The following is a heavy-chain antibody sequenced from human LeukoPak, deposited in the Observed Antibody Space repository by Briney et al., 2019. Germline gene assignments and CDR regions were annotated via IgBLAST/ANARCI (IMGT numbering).Heavy chain of an antibody. V-gene: IGHV3-30*18. Sequence: PGRSLRLSCAASGFTFSNYGMHWVRQAPGKGLEWVAVISYDGSNKYYADSVKGRFTISRDNSKNTLYLQMNSLRAEDTAVYYCAKDRRGYSFDYWGQGTLVTVSS. CDR3: AKDRRGYSFDY. D-gene: IGHD3-10*01. CDR2: ISYDGSNK. CDR1: GFTFSNYG. J-gene: IGHJ4*02.